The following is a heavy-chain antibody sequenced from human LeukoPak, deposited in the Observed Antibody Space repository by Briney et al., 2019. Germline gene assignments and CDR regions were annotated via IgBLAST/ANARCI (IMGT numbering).Heavy chain of an antibody. CDR2: IYYSGST. V-gene: IGHV4-30-4*08. D-gene: IGHD3-3*01. CDR3: ARARFLEWVPLFQH. Sequence: SETPSLTCTVSGGSISSGDYYWSWIRQPPGKGLEWIGYIYYSGSTYYNPSLKSRVTISVDTSKNQFSLKLSSVTAADTAVYYCARARFLEWVPLFQHWGQGTLVTVSS. CDR1: GGSISSGDYY. J-gene: IGHJ1*01.